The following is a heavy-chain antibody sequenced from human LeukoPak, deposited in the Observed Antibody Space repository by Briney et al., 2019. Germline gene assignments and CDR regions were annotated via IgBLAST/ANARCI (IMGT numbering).Heavy chain of an antibody. J-gene: IGHJ5*02. CDR2: IDPNSGGR. D-gene: IGHD6-13*01. CDR3: ARASSSWSHSWFDP. Sequence: GASVTVSCKTSGYTFTGYYIHWVRQAPGQGLEWMGWIDPNSGGRNFAQNFEGRVTMTKDRSLTTAYMELSSLTFDDTAVYYCARASSSWSHSWFDPWGQGTLVTVSS. CDR1: GYTFTGYY. V-gene: IGHV1-2*02.